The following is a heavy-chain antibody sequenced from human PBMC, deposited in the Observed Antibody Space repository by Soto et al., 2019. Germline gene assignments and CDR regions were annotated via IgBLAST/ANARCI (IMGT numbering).Heavy chain of an antibody. CDR3: ARAARLRFLEWHYYYYYGMDV. D-gene: IGHD3-3*01. CDR1: GYTFTGYY. J-gene: IGHJ6*02. V-gene: IGHV1-2*04. Sequence: ASVKVSCKASGYTFTGYYMHWVRQAPGQGLERMGWINPNSGGTNYAQKFQGWVTMTRDTSISTAYMELSRLRSDDTAVYYCARAARLRFLEWHYYYYYGMDVWGQGTTVTVSS. CDR2: INPNSGGT.